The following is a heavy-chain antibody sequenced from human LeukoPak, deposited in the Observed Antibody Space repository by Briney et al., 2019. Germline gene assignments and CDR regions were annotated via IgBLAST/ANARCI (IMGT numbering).Heavy chain of an antibody. CDR3: VRVTGGSGSYYSPLHYYFDY. V-gene: IGHV4-30-4*01. J-gene: IGHJ4*02. Sequence: ESSETLSLTCTVSGGSISSGDYYWSWIRQPPGKGLEWIGYIYYSGSTYYNPSLKSRVTISVDTSKNQFSLKLSSVTAADTAVYYCVRVTGGSGSYYSPLHYYFDYWGQGTLVTVSS. CDR2: IYYSGST. CDR1: GGSISSGDYY. D-gene: IGHD3-10*01.